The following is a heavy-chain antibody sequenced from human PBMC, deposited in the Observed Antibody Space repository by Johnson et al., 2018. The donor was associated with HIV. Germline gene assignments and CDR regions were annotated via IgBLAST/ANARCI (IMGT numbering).Heavy chain of an antibody. Sequence: VQLVESGGGVVQPGGSLRLSCAASGFTVSSNYMSWVRQAPGKGLEWVSVIYSGGSTYYADSVKGRFTISRDNSKNTLYLQMNSLRAEDTALYYCARERTIYYDSTGYYYPDAFDIWGPGTMVTVSS. V-gene: IGHV3-66*02. CDR2: IYSGGST. CDR1: GFTVSSNY. J-gene: IGHJ3*02. CDR3: ARERTIYYDSTGYYYPDAFDI. D-gene: IGHD3-22*01.